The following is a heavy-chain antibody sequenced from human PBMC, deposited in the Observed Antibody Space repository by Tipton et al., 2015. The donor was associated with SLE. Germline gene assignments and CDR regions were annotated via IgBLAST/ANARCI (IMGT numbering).Heavy chain of an antibody. CDR1: GGSISSHY. CDR3: ARTQRTFYYDRSGYNYYYSMDV. J-gene: IGHJ6*02. D-gene: IGHD3-22*01. Sequence: TLSLTCTVSGGSISSHYWSWIRQPPGKGLEWIGTIYYSGTTYYNSSLKSRLTISVDTSKNQFSLRLRSVTAADTAVYYCARTQRTFYYDRSGYNYYYSMDVWGQGTTVTVSS. V-gene: IGHV4-59*08. CDR2: IYYSGTT.